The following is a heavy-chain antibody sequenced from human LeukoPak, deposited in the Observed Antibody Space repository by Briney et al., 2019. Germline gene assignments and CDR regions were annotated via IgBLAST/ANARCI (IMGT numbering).Heavy chain of an antibody. CDR2: IKSKTDGGTT. D-gene: IGHD3-22*01. CDR3: TTDHPPYYYDSSGYFGY. Sequence: GGSLRLSCAASGFTFSNAWMSWVRQAPGKGLEWVGRIKSKTDGGTTDYAAPVKGRFTISRDDSKNTLYLQMNSLKTEDTAVYYCTTDHPPYYYDSSGYFGYWGQGTLVTVSS. V-gene: IGHV3-15*01. J-gene: IGHJ4*02. CDR1: GFTFSNAW.